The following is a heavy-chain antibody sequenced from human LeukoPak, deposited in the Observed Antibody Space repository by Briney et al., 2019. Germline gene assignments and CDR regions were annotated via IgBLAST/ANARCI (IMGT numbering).Heavy chain of an antibody. Sequence: GASLRLSCAASGFTFSSYWMHWVRQAPGKGLVWVSRINRDGSTTTYAHSVKGRFTISRDNAKNTLYLQMNSLRAEDTAVYYCARGYSGSYRVDYWGQGTLVTVSS. CDR2: INRDGSTT. CDR3: ARGYSGSYRVDY. CDR1: GFTFSSYW. J-gene: IGHJ4*02. V-gene: IGHV3-74*01. D-gene: IGHD1-26*01.